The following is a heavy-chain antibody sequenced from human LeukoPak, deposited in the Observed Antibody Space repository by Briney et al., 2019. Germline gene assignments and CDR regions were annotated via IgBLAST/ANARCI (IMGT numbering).Heavy chain of an antibody. D-gene: IGHD3-3*01. CDR2: IRYGGSNK. CDR1: GFTFSSYG. V-gene: IGHV3-30*02. CDR3: AKGRLFYDFWSGTLFDP. Sequence: GGSLRLSCAASGFTFSSYGMHWVRQAPGKGLEWVAFIRYGGSNKYYADSVKGRFTISRDNSKNTLYLQMNSLRAEDTAVYYCAKGRLFYDFWSGTLFDPWGQGTLVTVSS. J-gene: IGHJ5*02.